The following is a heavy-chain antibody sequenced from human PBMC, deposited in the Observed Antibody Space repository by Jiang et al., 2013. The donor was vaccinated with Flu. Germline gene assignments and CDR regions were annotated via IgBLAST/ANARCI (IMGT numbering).Heavy chain of an antibody. CDR2: INPNTGDT. CDR3: GRDSAAAIDY. D-gene: IGHD6-13*01. CDR1: GYTIIGSY. J-gene: IGHJ4*02. Sequence: GAEVKKPGASVKVSCKASGYTIIGSYMHWVRQAPGQGLEWMGWINPNTGDTHYAQKFEDRVTMTRDTSINTAYMVLSSLRPDDTAVYYCGRDSAAAIDYWGQGTLVTVSA. V-gene: IGHV1-2*02.